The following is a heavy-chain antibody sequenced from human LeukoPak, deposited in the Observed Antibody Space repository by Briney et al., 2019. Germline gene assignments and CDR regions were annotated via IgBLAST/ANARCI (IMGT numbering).Heavy chain of an antibody. CDR3: TRHANPDCSGGSCYSGRTDY. CDR2: IRSKATSYAT. D-gene: IGHD2-15*01. Sequence: GGSLRLSCAASGFTFSGSAMHWVRQASGKGRGWVGRIRSKATSYATAYAASVKGRFTISRDDSKNTAYLQMNSLKTEDTAVYYCTRHANPDCSGGSCYSGRTDYWGQGTLVTVSS. CDR1: GFTFSGSA. V-gene: IGHV3-73*01. J-gene: IGHJ4*02.